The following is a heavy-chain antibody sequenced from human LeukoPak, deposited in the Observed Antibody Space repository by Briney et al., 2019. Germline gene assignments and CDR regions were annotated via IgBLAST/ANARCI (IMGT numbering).Heavy chain of an antibody. Sequence: SETLSLTCTVSGGSISNYYWSWIRQPPGKGLEWIGYIYYSGSTYYNPSLKSRVTISVDTSKNQFSLKLSSVTAADTAVYYCARALSGGTIFGVVIRYFDYWGQGTLVTVSS. CDR1: GGSISNYY. D-gene: IGHD3-3*01. CDR2: IYYSGST. J-gene: IGHJ4*02. CDR3: ARALSGGTIFGVVIRYFDY. V-gene: IGHV4-30-4*01.